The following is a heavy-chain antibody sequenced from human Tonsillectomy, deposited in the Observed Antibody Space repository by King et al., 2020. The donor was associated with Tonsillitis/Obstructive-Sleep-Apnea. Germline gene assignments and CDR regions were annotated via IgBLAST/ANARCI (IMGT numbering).Heavy chain of an antibody. CDR2: IIPMFVVA. CDR1: GGTFRNYA. D-gene: IGHD3-22*01. CDR3: ASQYYDSSGYYYFAY. Sequence: VQLVESGAEVKKPGSSVKVSCKASGGTFRNYAITWVRQAPGQGLEWMGGIIPMFVVANYAQKFQGRVTITSDKSTSTAYMELSSLRSEDTAVYYCASQYYDSSGYYYFAYWGQGTLVTVSS. V-gene: IGHV1-69*17. J-gene: IGHJ4*02.